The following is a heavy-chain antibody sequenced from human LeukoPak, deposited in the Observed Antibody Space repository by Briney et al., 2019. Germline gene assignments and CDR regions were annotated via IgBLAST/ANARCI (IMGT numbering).Heavy chain of an antibody. V-gene: IGHV4-4*07. CDR1: GGSITGFF. D-gene: IGHD6-19*01. J-gene: IGHJ4*02. CDR3: ARVATPDVSSPLDF. CDR2: IFSRGGA. Sequence: PSETLFLTCAVSGGSITGFFWTWIRQPAGEGLQYIGRIFSRGGANYNPSLQSRVAMSVDTSQNLFSLKLTSVTAADTAVYFCARVATPDVSSPLDFWGQGILVTVSS.